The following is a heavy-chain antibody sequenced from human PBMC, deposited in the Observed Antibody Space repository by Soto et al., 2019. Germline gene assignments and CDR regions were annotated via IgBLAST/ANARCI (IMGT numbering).Heavy chain of an antibody. D-gene: IGHD3-10*01. CDR2: ISYDGINK. Sequence: QVQLVESGGGVVQPGRSLRLSCVASGLTFSIYGMHWVRQAPGKGLEWVAVISYDGINKYYADSVRGRFTISRDNSENTLHLEMNRLRVEDTAVYYCVKATITHNSGSRTPMDVWGLGTTVTVSS. CDR3: VKATITHNSGSRTPMDV. J-gene: IGHJ6*02. V-gene: IGHV3-30*18. CDR1: GLTFSIYG.